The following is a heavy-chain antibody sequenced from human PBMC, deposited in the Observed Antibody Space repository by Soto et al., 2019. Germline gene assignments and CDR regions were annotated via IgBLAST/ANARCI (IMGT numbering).Heavy chain of an antibody. CDR2: ISSGSNT. CDR3: AKASATGKSDGMDV. J-gene: IGHJ6*02. D-gene: IGHD7-27*01. Sequence: EVQLLESGGGLVQPGGSLRLSCVASGLPFSSYAMSWVRQTPGRGLECVSSISSGSNTYYTDSVRGRFTISRDNSKNSLYLQMSSLRADDTALYYCAKASATGKSDGMDVWGQGTTVSVSS. V-gene: IGHV3-23*01. CDR1: GLPFSSYA.